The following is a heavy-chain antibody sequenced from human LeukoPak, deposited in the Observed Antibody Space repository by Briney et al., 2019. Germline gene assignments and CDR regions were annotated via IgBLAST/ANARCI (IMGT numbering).Heavy chain of an antibody. CDR3: ATNLRICGGDCYALGY. CDR1: GGSISSGSYY. V-gene: IGHV4-61*02. D-gene: IGHD2-21*01. J-gene: IGHJ4*02. Sequence: PSETLSLTCTVSGGSISSGSYYWSWIRQPAGKGLEWIGRIYTSGSTNYNPSLKSRVTISVDTSKNQFSLKLSSVTAADTAVYYCATNLRICGGDCYALGYWGQGTLVTVSS. CDR2: IYTSGST.